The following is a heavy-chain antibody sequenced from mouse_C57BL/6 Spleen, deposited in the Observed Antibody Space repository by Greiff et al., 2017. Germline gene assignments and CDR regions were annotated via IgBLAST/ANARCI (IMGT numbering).Heavy chain of an antibody. V-gene: IGHV14-4*01. CDR3: TNNGYGYAMDY. Sequence: EVQLQQSGAELVRPGASVKLSCTASGFNIKDDYMHWVKQRPEQGLEWIGWIDPENGDTEYASKFQGKATITADTASNTAYLQLSSRTSEDTAVYYCTNNGYGYAMDYWGQGTSVTVSA. CDR1: GFNIKDDY. J-gene: IGHJ4*01. CDR2: IDPENGDT. D-gene: IGHD2-2*01.